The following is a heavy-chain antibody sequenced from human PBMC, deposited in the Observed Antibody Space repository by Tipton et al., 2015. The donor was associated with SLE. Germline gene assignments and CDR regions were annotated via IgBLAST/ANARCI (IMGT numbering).Heavy chain of an antibody. V-gene: IGHV4-59*05. Sequence: LRLSCAASGFTFSSYSMNWVRQAPGKGLEWIGSIYYSGSTYYNPSIKSRVTISVDTSKNQFSLKLSSVTAADTAVYYCARGKQWLGYFDLWGRGTLVTVAS. D-gene: IGHD6-19*01. CDR2: IYYSGST. CDR3: ARGKQWLGYFDL. J-gene: IGHJ2*01. CDR1: GFTFSSYSMN.